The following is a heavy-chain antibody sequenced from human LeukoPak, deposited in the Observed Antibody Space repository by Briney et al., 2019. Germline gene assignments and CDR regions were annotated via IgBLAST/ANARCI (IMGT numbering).Heavy chain of an antibody. CDR2: IRSKANSYAT. J-gene: IGHJ4*02. D-gene: IGHD3-22*01. CDR3: TSFGAYDSSGYINY. Sequence: QAGGSLRLSCAASGFTFSGSAMHWVRQASGKGLEWVGRIRSKANSYATAYAASVKGRFTISRDDSKNMAYLQMNSLKTEDTAVYYCTSFGAYDSSGYINYWGQGTLVTVSS. V-gene: IGHV3-73*01. CDR1: GFTFSGSA.